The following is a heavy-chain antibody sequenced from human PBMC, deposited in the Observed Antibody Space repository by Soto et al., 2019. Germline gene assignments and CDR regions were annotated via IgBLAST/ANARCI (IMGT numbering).Heavy chain of an antibody. D-gene: IGHD5-12*01. CDR3: ARGNHRWLQLWYFDL. V-gene: IGHV1-69*12. CDR1: GGTFSSYT. J-gene: IGHJ2*01. CDR2: IIPIFGTA. Sequence: QVQLVQSGAEVKKPGSSVTVSCKASGGTFSSYTISWVRQAPGQGLEWMGGIIPIFGTANYAPKFQGRVTITADESTSTAYMELSSLRSEDTAVYYCARGNHRWLQLWYFDLWGRVTLVTVSS.